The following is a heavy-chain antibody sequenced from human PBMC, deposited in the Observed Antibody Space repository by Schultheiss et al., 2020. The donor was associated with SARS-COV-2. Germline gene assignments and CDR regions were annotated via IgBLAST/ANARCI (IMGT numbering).Heavy chain of an antibody. J-gene: IGHJ3*02. CDR3: ARGELVVAPSPGVFDI. D-gene: IGHD2-15*01. CDR2: ISGSGGST. CDR1: GFTFSSYA. V-gene: IGHV3-23*01. Sequence: GESLKISCAASGFTFSSYAMSWVRQAPGKGLEWVSAISGSGGSTYYADSVKGRFTISRDSSKNTLYLQMNSLRAEDTAVYYCARGELVVAPSPGVFDIWGQGTMVTVSS.